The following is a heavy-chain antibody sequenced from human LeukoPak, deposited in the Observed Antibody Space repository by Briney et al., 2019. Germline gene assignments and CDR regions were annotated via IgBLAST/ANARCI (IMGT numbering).Heavy chain of an antibody. J-gene: IGHJ4*02. D-gene: IGHD3-9*01. Sequence: PSETLSLTCTVSGGAISSYYWTWFRQPPGKGLEWIGYIYYTGSTNYNPSLDSRVTISVDMSKNQVSLNLKYVTAADTAVYYCARGYFDWFLDNWGRGTLATVSS. CDR3: ARGYFDWFLDN. V-gene: IGHV4-59*01. CDR2: IYYTGST. CDR1: GGAISSYY.